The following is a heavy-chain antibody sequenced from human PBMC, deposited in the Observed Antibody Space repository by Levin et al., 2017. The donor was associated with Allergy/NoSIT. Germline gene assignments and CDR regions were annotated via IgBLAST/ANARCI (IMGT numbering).Heavy chain of an antibody. V-gene: IGHV3-20*01. CDR2: INWNGGST. D-gene: IGHD1-26*01. Sequence: GESLKISCAASGFTFDDYGMSWVRQAPGKGLEWVSGINWNGGSTGYADSVKGRFTISRDNAKNSLYLQMNSLRAEDTALYHCARAAESGSYTTNWFDPWGQGTLVTVSS. CDR3: ARAAESGSYTTNWFDP. CDR1: GFTFDDYG. J-gene: IGHJ5*02.